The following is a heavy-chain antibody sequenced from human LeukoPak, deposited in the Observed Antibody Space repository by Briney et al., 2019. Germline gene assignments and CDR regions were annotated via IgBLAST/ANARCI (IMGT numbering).Heavy chain of an antibody. D-gene: IGHD2-15*01. CDR1: GFTFSSYS. J-gene: IGHJ4*02. Sequence: GGSLRLSCAASGFTFSSYSMNWVRQAPGKGLEWVSSISSSSSYIYYADSVKGRFTISRDNAKNSLYLQMNSLRAEDTAVYCCARWGRYCSGGSCHYFDYWGQGTLVTVSS. V-gene: IGHV3-21*01. CDR3: ARWGRYCSGGSCHYFDY. CDR2: ISSSSSYI.